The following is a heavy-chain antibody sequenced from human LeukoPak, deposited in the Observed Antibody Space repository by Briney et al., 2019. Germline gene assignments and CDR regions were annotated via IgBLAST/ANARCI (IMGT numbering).Heavy chain of an antibody. CDR1: GFPVIGSY. J-gene: IGHJ4*02. CDR3: TRVVWWTVAGNYFDD. CDR2: IYSDGST. Sequence: GGSLRLSCSPSGFPVIGSYMTWVRQAPGKGLEWVSMIYSDGSTFYADSVKGRLSISRHSSENALYLQMNSLKPEDTAVYYCTRVVWWTVAGNYFDDWGQGALVTVSS. V-gene: IGHV3-53*04. D-gene: IGHD1-26*01.